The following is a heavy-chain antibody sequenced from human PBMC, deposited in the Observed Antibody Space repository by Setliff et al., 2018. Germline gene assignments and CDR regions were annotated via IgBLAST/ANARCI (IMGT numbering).Heavy chain of an antibody. CDR3: ARAPGIAAPYYGMDV. Sequence: SETLSLTCAVYGGSFSTYYWIWIRQPPGKGLEWIGEINHSGSTNYNPSLKSRVTISKDTSKNQVVLTMTNMDPVDTATYYCARAPGIAAPYYGMDVWGQGTTVTVSS. D-gene: IGHD6-13*01. V-gene: IGHV4-34*10. CDR1: GGSFSTYY. J-gene: IGHJ6*02. CDR2: INHSGST.